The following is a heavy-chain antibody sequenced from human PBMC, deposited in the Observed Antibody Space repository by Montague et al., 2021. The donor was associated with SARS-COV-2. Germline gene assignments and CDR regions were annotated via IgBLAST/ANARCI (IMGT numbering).Heavy chain of an antibody. CDR3: ARDSEYSIDY. D-gene: IGHD6-6*01. Sequence: CAISGDSVSSNTAAWNWFRQSPSRGLEWLGRTYYRSKWYNDYAVSMQSRVTINPDTSKNQFSLHVNSVTPEDTAVYYCARDSEYSIDYWGQGILVTVSS. V-gene: IGHV6-1*01. J-gene: IGHJ4*02. CDR1: GDSVSSNTAA. CDR2: TYYRSKWYN.